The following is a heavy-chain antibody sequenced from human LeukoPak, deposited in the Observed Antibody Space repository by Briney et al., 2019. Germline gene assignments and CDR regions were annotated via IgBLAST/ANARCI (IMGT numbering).Heavy chain of an antibody. J-gene: IGHJ4*02. D-gene: IGHD6-13*01. CDR3: ARRWIAAAEYFDY. CDR2: IIPILGTA. V-gene: IGHV1-69*10. Sequence: ASVKVSCKASGGTFISYAISWVRQAPGQGLEWTGGIIPILGTANYAQKFQGRVTITADKSTSTAYMELSSLRSEDTAVYYCARRWIAAAEYFDYWGQGTLVTVSS. CDR1: GGTFISYA.